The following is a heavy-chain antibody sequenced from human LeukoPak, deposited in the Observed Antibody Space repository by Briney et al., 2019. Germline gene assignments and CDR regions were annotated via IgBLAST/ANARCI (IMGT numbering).Heavy chain of an antibody. V-gene: IGHV3-48*04. CDR1: GFTFRTSG. Sequence: PGGSLRLSCAASGFTFRTSGMNWVRQAPGKGLEWVSYISSSGTTISYAQSVKGRFTITRDNAKNSLYLQMNSLRAEDTAVYYCAELGITMIGGVWAKGTTVTISS. CDR2: ISSSGTTI. CDR3: AELGITMIGGV. D-gene: IGHD3-10*02. J-gene: IGHJ6*04.